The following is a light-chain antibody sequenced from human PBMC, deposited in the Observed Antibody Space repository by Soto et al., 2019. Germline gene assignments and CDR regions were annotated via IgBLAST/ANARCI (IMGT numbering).Light chain of an antibody. V-gene: IGLV8-61*01. CDR3: VLYMGSGISV. CDR1: SASVSTGYY. CDR2: STN. J-gene: IGLJ1*01. Sequence: QTVVTQEPWFSVSPGGTVTLTCVLSSASVSTGYYPSWYQQTPGQAPRTLIYSTNTRSSGVPDRFSGSILGNKAALTITGAQADDESDYYCVLYMGSGISVFGTGTKVTVL.